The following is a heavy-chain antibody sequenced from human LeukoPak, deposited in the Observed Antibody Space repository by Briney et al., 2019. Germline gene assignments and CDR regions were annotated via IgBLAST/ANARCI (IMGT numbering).Heavy chain of an antibody. CDR2: IYHSGST. J-gene: IGHJ3*02. Sequence: PSETLSLTCAVSGGSISSGGYSWSWLRQPPGKGLEWIGYIYHSGSTYYNPSLKSRVTISVDRSKNQFSLKLSSVTAADTAVYYCAREGAIGGGSSPESSYDAFDIWGQGTMVTVSS. CDR3: AREGAIGGGSSPESSYDAFDI. D-gene: IGHD6-13*01. V-gene: IGHV4-30-2*01. CDR1: GGSISSGGYS.